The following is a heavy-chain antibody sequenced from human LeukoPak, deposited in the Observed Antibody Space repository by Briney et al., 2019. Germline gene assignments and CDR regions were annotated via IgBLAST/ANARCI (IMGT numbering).Heavy chain of an antibody. CDR1: GFTFNSHA. D-gene: IGHD2-2*01. Sequence: PGGSLRLSCAASGFTFNSHAMNWVRQAPGKGLEWVSGTTGSGLSTYYADSVKGRFTISRDNSNNTLYLQMNSLRAEDTAIYYCAKGPAAHIRWGYFHHWGQGNLVTVSS. V-gene: IGHV3-23*01. J-gene: IGHJ1*01. CDR3: AKGPAAHIRWGYFHH. CDR2: TTGSGLST.